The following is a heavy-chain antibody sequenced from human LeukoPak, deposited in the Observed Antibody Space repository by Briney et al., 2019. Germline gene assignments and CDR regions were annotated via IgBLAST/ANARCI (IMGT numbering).Heavy chain of an antibody. D-gene: IGHD3-10*01. J-gene: IGHJ4*02. CDR3: ATYYYASGSSD. CDR2: ISTHSTYT. Sequence: GGSLRLSCAASGFIFSDYSMSWIRQAPGKGLEWVSYISTHSTYTHYADPVRGRFTISRDNAKNSLYLQMNSLRAEDTAVYYCATYYYASGSSDWGQGTLVTVCS. V-gene: IGHV3-11*03. CDR1: GFIFSDYS.